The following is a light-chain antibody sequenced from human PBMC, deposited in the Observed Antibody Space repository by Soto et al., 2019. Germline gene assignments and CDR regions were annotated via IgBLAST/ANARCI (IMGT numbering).Light chain of an antibody. CDR3: QQYGSSPQT. J-gene: IGKJ1*01. Sequence: EMVFTQSPGTLSLSTGERATLSCRASHSVSNYLAWYQQKPGQAPRLLIYDASNRATGIPARFSGSGSGTDFTLTISRLEPEDFAVYYCQQYGSSPQTFGQGTKVDIK. CDR2: DAS. V-gene: IGKV3-20*01. CDR1: HSVSNY.